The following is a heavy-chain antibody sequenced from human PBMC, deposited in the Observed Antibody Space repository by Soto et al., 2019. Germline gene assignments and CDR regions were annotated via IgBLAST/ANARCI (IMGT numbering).Heavy chain of an antibody. CDR3: ARGYDSTTIDY. V-gene: IGHV4-59*01. CDR2: IFYSGST. Sequence: SETLSLTCTVSGGSISTYYWTWIRQPPGKGLEWIGYIFYSGSTNSNPSLKSRVTMSVDTSKNQFSLSLSSVTAADTAVYFCARGYDSTTIDYWGQGTLVTVSS. J-gene: IGHJ4*02. D-gene: IGHD3-22*01. CDR1: GGSISTYY.